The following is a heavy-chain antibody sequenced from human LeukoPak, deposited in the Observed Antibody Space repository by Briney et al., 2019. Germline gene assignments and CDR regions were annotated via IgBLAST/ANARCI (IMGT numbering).Heavy chain of an antibody. CDR2: VYTGGSA. Sequence: SQTLSLTXTVSGGSISGDNYYWTWIRQPAGKGLEWIGRVYTGGSANYNPSLKSRVTMSVDTSKNQFSLKLNSVTAADTALYYCAREEYFDGSGYYFRYFDSWGQGILVTVSS. J-gene: IGHJ4*02. V-gene: IGHV4-61*02. CDR1: GGSISGDNYY. CDR3: AREEYFDGSGYYFRYFDS. D-gene: IGHD3-22*01.